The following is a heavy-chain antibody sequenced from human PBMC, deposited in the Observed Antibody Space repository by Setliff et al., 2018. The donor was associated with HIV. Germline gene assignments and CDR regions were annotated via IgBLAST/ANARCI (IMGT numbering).Heavy chain of an antibody. Sequence: SETLSLTCTVSGKSISSYYWSWIRQPPGKGLEWIGYIYTSGITDYNPSLKSRVTISVDTSKNHFSLRLSSVTAADTAVYYCARGLGDYGSGSYWIYYYYYMDVWGKGTTVTVSS. CDR3: ARGLGDYGSGSYWIYYYYYMDV. V-gene: IGHV4-4*08. J-gene: IGHJ6*03. CDR2: IYTSGIT. CDR1: GKSISSYY. D-gene: IGHD3-10*01.